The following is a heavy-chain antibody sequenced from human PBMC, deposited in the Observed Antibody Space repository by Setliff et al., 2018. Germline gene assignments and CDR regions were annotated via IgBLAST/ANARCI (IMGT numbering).Heavy chain of an antibody. J-gene: IGHJ4*02. V-gene: IGHV4-61*02. D-gene: IGHD1-26*01. Sequence: KTSETLSLTCAVSGGSISSGSYYWSWIRQPAGKGLEWAGRLHTSGSTNYNPSLKSRVTISVDTSKNQFSLKLSSVTAADTAVYFCARDNTIVGATDYWGQGTLVTVSS. CDR1: GGSISSGSYY. CDR2: LHTSGST. CDR3: ARDNTIVGATDY.